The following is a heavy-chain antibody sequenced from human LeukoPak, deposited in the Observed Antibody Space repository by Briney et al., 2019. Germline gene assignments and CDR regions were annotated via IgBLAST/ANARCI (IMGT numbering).Heavy chain of an antibody. V-gene: IGHV1-2*02. J-gene: IGHJ6*02. CDR1: GYTFTGYY. D-gene: IGHD3-16*01. Sequence: ASVKVSCKASGYTFTGYYMHWVRQAPGQGREWMGWINPNSGGTNYAQKFQGRVTMTRDTSISTAYMELSRLRSDDTAVYYCARDDYDYVWGRYGMDVWGQGTTVTVSS. CDR2: INPNSGGT. CDR3: ARDDYDYVWGRYGMDV.